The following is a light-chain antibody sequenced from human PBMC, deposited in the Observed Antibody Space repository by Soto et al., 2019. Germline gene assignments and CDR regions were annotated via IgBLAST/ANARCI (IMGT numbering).Light chain of an antibody. CDR1: QSVSSSY. V-gene: IGKV3D-20*02. CDR3: QHRNSWPLT. Sequence: EIVLTQSPGTLSLSPGERATLSCRASQSVSSSYLAWYQQKPGQAPRLLIYGASSRATGIPARFSGSGSGTDFTLTISSLEPEDFAVYYCQHRNSWPLTFGGGTKVEIK. J-gene: IGKJ4*01. CDR2: GAS.